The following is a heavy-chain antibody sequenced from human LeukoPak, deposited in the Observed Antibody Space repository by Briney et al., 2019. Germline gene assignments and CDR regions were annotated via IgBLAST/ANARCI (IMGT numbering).Heavy chain of an antibody. CDR3: ARAVIGITGTSSVEDYYYYYYMDV. J-gene: IGHJ6*03. V-gene: IGHV4-4*07. D-gene: IGHD1-20*01. Sequence: SETLSLTCTVPGGSISSYYWSWIRQPAGKGLEWIGRIYNSGGTNYKPSLKSRVTMSVDTSKNQFSLKLSSVTAADTAMYYCARAVIGITGTSSVEDYYYYYYMDVWGKGTTVTVSS. CDR1: GGSISSYY. CDR2: IYNSGGT.